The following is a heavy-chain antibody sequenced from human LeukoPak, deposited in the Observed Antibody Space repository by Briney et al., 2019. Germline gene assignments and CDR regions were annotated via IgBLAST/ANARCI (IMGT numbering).Heavy chain of an antibody. J-gene: IGHJ4*02. Sequence: PGGSLRLSCAASGFVFSDYGMHWVRQAPGKGLEWVAFIRYDGSSEFYADSVKGRFSISRDNSKNTLYLQMNSLRTEDTAVYYCAKDLFAMTQWEQLGYWGQGTLVTVSS. CDR1: GFVFSDYG. CDR2: IRYDGSSE. D-gene: IGHD1-26*01. CDR3: AKDLFAMTQWEQLGY. V-gene: IGHV3-30*02.